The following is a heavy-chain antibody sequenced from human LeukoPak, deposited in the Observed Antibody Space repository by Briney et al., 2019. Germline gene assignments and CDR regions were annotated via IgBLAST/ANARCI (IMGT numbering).Heavy chain of an antibody. Sequence: GGSLRLSCAASGFTVSSSYMSWVRQAPGKGLEWVSVIYSGGSTYYADSVKGRFTISRDNSKNTLYLLMNSLRAEDTAVYYCATEGQYYDSSGYPTWTFDSWGQGTLVTVSS. V-gene: IGHV3-66*02. D-gene: IGHD3-22*01. CDR3: ATEGQYYDSSGYPTWTFDS. J-gene: IGHJ4*02. CDR2: IYSGGST. CDR1: GFTVSSSY.